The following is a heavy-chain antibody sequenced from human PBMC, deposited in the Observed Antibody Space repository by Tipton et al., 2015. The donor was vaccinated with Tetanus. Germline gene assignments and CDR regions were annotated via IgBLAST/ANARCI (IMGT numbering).Heavy chain of an antibody. V-gene: IGHV1-45*02. CDR2: ITPFNNNT. D-gene: IGHD4-17*01. CDR3: ARTLRGTTRVGFQYLSYYRMDV. Sequence: QLVQSGAEVKKTGSSVKISCKASGYTLTYRYLHWVRQAPGQALEWMGWITPFNNNTNYAQKFQGRVTMTRDTSMSTAFMEVTRLGSEDTAIYYCARTLRGTTRVGFQYLSYYRMDVWGQGTTVTVSS. J-gene: IGHJ6*02. CDR1: GYTLTYRY.